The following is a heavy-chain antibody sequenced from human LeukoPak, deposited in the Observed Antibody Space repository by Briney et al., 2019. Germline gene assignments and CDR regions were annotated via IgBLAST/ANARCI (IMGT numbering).Heavy chain of an antibody. D-gene: IGHD2-2*01. CDR2: ISYDGSNK. CDR3: AREWCSSTSCYVYYYYYYMDV. J-gene: IGHJ6*03. V-gene: IGHV3-30-3*01. Sequence: GGSLRLSCAASGFTFSSYAMHWVRQAPGKGLEWVAVISYDGSNKYYADSVKGRFTISRDNSKNTLYLQMNSLRAEDTAVYYCAREWCSSTSCYVYYYYYYMDVWGKGTTVTVSS. CDR1: GFTFSSYA.